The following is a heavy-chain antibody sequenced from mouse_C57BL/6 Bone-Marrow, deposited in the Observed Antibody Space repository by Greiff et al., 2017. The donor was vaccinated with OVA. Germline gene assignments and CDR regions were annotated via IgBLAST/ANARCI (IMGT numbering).Heavy chain of an antibody. V-gene: IGHV1-59*01. CDR3: ARDDLIYYYGSSYGFAY. J-gene: IGHJ3*01. D-gene: IGHD1-1*01. CDR1: GYTFTSYW. Sequence: QVQLQQPGAELVRPGTSVKLSCKASGYTFTSYWMPWVKQRPGQGLEWIGVIDPSDSYTNYNQKFKGKATLTVDTSSSTAYMQLSSLTSEDSAVYYCARDDLIYYYGSSYGFAYWGQGTLVTVSA. CDR2: IDPSDSYT.